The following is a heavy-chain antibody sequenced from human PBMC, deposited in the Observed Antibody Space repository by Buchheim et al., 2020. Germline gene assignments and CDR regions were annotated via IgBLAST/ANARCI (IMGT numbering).Heavy chain of an antibody. CDR3: ARDPRAYYDFWSGYYHHNWFDP. Sequence: EVQLVESGGGLVQPGGSLRLSCAASGFTFSSYWMSWVRQAPGKGLEWVANIKQDGSEKYYVDSVKGRFTISRDNAKKSLYLQMNSLGAEDTAVYYCARDPRAYYDFWSGYYHHNWFDPWGQGTL. CDR2: IKQDGSEK. CDR1: GFTFSSYW. D-gene: IGHD3-3*01. V-gene: IGHV3-7*03. J-gene: IGHJ5*02.